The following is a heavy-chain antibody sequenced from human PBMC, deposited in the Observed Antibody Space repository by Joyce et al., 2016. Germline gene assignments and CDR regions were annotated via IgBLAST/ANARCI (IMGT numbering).Heavy chain of an antibody. Sequence: EVQLVESGGVVVQPGGSLRLSCAASGFTFDDYTMHWVRQAPGKVLEWVSLISWDGGSTYYADSVKGRFTISRDNSKNSLYLQMNSLRTEDTALYYCAKDRGGFGVVISSYLDYWGQGTLVTVSS. CDR1: GFTFDDYT. CDR2: ISWDGGST. CDR3: AKDRGGFGVVISSYLDY. J-gene: IGHJ4*02. D-gene: IGHD3-3*01. V-gene: IGHV3-43*01.